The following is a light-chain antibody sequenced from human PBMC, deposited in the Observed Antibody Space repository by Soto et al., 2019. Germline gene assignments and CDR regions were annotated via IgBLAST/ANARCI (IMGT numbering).Light chain of an antibody. CDR3: CLYGRSSVV. J-gene: IGLJ2*01. CDR2: DVS. CDR1: TSDVSYSNY. V-gene: IGLV2-11*01. Sequence: QSALTQPRSVSASPGQSVTITCIVTTSDVSYSNYVSWYQHHPGKVPKRITYDVSERPSGVPDRFSGSKSGNTASLTISGLQADDEADYYCCLYGRSSVVFGGGTKLTVL.